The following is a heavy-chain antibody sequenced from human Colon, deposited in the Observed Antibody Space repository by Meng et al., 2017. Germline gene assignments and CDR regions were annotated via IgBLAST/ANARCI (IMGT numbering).Heavy chain of an antibody. CDR1: GGSISSNNW. Sequence: LREWGPGLVKPSGTLALTCTVSGGSISSNNWWSWVRQSPGRGLEWIGEIYQSGSTNYSPSLKSRVTISLDKSKNQFSLKLSSVTAADTAVYYCARDRKHYGERGWFDPWGQGTLVTVSS. J-gene: IGHJ5*02. CDR2: IYQSGST. CDR3: ARDRKHYGERGWFDP. V-gene: IGHV4-4*02. D-gene: IGHD4-17*01.